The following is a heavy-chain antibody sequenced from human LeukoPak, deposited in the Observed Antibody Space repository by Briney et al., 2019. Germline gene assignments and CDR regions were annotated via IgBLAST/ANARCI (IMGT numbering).Heavy chain of an antibody. CDR2: IAGSDGFT. CDR3: VRSLDY. Sequence: GSLRLSCAASGFPFSSYAMNWARQARGKGLEWVSVIAGSDGFTQYADSVKGRFTISRDNSKNTVYLQMNRLRVEDTALYYCVRSLDYWGQGTLVTVSS. CDR1: GFPFSSYA. J-gene: IGHJ4*02. V-gene: IGHV3-23*01.